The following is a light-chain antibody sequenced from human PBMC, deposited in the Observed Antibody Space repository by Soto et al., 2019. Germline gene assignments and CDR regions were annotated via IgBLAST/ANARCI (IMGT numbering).Light chain of an antibody. V-gene: IGKV1-5*03. Sequence: DIQMTQSPSTLSASIGDRVTITCRASLSVTSWLAWYQQKPGKAPNLLIYKASNLESGVPSRFSGRGSGTEFTPTISSLQPDDFATYYCQQYRGYSWTFGQGTRVEIK. CDR1: LSVTSW. J-gene: IGKJ1*01. CDR2: KAS. CDR3: QQYRGYSWT.